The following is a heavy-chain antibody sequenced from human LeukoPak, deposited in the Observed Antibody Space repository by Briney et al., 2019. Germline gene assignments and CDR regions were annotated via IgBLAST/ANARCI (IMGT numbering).Heavy chain of an antibody. CDR2: IKSKSDGGTT. D-gene: IGHD6-13*01. J-gene: IGHJ4*02. V-gene: IGHV3-15*01. CDR3: TMPARSYSSTWYDY. Sequence: PGGSLRLSCAVSGFTFSNAWLSWVRQAPGKGLEWVGLIKSKSDGGTTEYAAPVKGRFTTSRDDSKNTLYLQMNSLKTEDTAVYYCTMPARSYSSTWYDYWGQGTLVTVSS. CDR1: GFTFSNAW.